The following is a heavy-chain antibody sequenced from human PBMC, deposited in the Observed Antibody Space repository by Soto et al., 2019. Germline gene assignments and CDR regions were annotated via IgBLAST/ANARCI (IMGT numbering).Heavy chain of an antibody. V-gene: IGHV1-69*01. J-gene: IGHJ3*02. Sequence: QVQLVQSGAEVKKPGSSVKVSCKASGGTFSSYAISWVRQAPGQGLEWMGGIIPIFGTANYAQKFQGRVTITADESTSTAYMELSSLISEDTAVDYCARLDMITFGGVISSAFDIWGQGTMVTVSS. CDR3: ARLDMITFGGVISSAFDI. CDR2: IIPIFGTA. CDR1: GGTFSSYA. D-gene: IGHD3-16*01.